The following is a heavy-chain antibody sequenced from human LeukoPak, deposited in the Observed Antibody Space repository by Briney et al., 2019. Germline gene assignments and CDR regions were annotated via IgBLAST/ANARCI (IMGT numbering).Heavy chain of an antibody. V-gene: IGHV4-61*02. Sequence: SETLSLTCTVSGGSISSGSYYWSWSWIRQPAGKGLEWIGRIYTSGSTNYNPSLKSRVTMSVDTSKNQFSLNLSSVTAADTAVYYCARDRTGDLDYWGQGTLVTVSS. D-gene: IGHD3-16*01. CDR2: IYTSGST. J-gene: IGHJ4*02. CDR1: GGSISSGSYY. CDR3: ARDRTGDLDY.